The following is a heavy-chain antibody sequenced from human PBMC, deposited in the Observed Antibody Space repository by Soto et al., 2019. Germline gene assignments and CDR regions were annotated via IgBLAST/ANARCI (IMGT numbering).Heavy chain of an antibody. CDR2: IYYSGST. CDR1: GGSISSSSYY. CDR3: ASANYYYDSSGPFDY. J-gene: IGHJ4*02. V-gene: IGHV4-39*01. D-gene: IGHD3-22*01. Sequence: SETLSLTCTVSGGSISSSSYYWGCIRQPPGKGLEWIGSIYYSGSTYYNPSLKSRVTISVDTSKNQFSLKLSSVTAADTAVYYCASANYYYDSSGPFDYWGQGTLVTVS.